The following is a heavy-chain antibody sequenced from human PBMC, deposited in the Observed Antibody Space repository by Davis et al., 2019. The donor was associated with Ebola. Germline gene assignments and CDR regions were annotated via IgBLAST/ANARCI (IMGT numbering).Heavy chain of an antibody. Sequence: GESLKISCAASGFTFSSYSMNWVRQAPGKGLEWVAVISYDGSNKYYADSVKGRFTISRDNSKNTLYLQMSSLRAEDTAVYYCVKGVVVVPAATYFAYWGQGTLVTVSS. D-gene: IGHD2-2*01. V-gene: IGHV3-30*18. CDR2: ISYDGSNK. J-gene: IGHJ4*02. CDR3: VKGVVVVPAATYFAY. CDR1: GFTFSSYS.